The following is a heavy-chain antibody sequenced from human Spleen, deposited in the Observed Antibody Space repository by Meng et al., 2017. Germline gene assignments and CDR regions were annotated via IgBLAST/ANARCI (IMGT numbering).Heavy chain of an antibody. V-gene: IGHV1-18*01. CDR1: DYTFTGYG. Sequence: QVQPVQSGAEVKKPGASVKVSCKASDYTFTGYGVSWVRQAPGQGLEWMAWLGAHDGDTSHAPKFQGRVTVSADRPTATAYMELRSLRSDDTAVYYCATSSYYDFWSGSYDWGQGTLVTVSS. J-gene: IGHJ4*02. CDR3: ATSSYYDFWSGSYD. D-gene: IGHD3-3*01. CDR2: LGAHDGDT.